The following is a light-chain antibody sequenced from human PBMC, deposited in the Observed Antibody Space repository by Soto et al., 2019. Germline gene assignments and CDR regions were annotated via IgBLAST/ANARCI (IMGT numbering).Light chain of an antibody. CDR1: SSNIGAGYD. CDR2: GNS. V-gene: IGLV1-40*01. J-gene: IGLJ2*01. Sequence: QSVLTQPPSVSGAPGQRVTISSTAISSNIGAGYDVHWYQQLPGTAPKLLIYGNSNRPSGVPDRFSGSKSGTSASLAITGLQAEDEADYYCQSYDSSLSVVFGGGTKLTVL. CDR3: QSYDSSLSVV.